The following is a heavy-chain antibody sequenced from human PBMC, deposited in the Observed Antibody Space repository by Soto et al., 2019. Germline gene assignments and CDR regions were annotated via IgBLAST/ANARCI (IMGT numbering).Heavy chain of an antibody. V-gene: IGHV4-31*03. D-gene: IGHD3-22*01. Sequence: QVQLQESGPGLVKPSQTLSLTCTVSGGSISSGGYYWSWIRQHPGKGLEGIGYIYYSGSTYYNPSLKSRVTISVDTSKNQFSLKLSSVTAADTAVYYCARGLGYYYDSSQGHCFDPWGQGTLVTVSS. J-gene: IGHJ5*02. CDR2: IYYSGST. CDR3: ARGLGYYYDSSQGHCFDP. CDR1: GGSISSGGYY.